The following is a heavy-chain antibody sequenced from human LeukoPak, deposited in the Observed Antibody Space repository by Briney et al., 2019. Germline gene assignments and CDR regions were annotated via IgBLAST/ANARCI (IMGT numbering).Heavy chain of an antibody. J-gene: IGHJ4*02. D-gene: IGHD5-18*01. CDR1: GFTFSSYG. V-gene: IGHV3-30*18. CDR2: ISYDGSNK. CDR3: AKGYSYGLDY. Sequence: PGRSQRLSCAASGFTFSSYGMHWVRQAPGKGLEWVAVISYDGSNKYYADSVKGRFTISRDNSKNTLYLQMNSLRAEDTAVYYCAKGYSYGLDYWGQGTLVTVSS.